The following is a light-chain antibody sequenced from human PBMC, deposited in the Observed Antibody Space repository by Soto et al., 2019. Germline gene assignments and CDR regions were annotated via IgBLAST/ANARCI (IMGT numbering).Light chain of an antibody. CDR3: QLWDTNSDHDV. CDR2: DDN. J-gene: IGLJ1*01. Sequence: SYELTQPPSVSVAPGQTATITCGGNNIGSRSVHWYQQKPGQAPVLVIYDDNDRPSGIPDRFSGSNSGNTATLTISRVEAGDEGDFYCQLWDTNSDHDVFGPGTKLTVL. CDR1: NIGSRS. V-gene: IGLV3-21*02.